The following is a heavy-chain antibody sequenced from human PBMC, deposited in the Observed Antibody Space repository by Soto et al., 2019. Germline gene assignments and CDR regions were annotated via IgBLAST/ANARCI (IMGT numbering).Heavy chain of an antibody. CDR1: GFTFSNAW. J-gene: IGHJ4*02. CDR3: TTATSGWGTWELLTGPIDY. V-gene: IGHV3-15*07. D-gene: IGHD1-26*01. CDR2: IKSKTDGGTT. Sequence: EVQLVESGGGLVKPGGSLRLSCAASGFTFSNAWMNWVRQAPGKGLEWVGRIKSKTDGGTTDYAAPVKGRFTISRDDSKNTLYLQMNSLKTEDTAVYYCTTATSGWGTWELLTGPIDYWGQGTLVTVSS.